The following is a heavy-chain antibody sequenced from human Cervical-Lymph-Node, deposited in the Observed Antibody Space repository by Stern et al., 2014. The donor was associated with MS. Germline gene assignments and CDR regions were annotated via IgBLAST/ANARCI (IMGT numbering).Heavy chain of an antibody. D-gene: IGHD3-9*01. J-gene: IGHJ4*02. Sequence: VQLLESGAEVKKPGASVKVSCKASGYTFTSYAMHWVRQAPGQRLEWMGWINAGNGNTKYSQKFQGRVTITRDTSASTAYMELSSLRSEDTAVYYCARGFYDILTGYSPYFDYWGQGTLVTVSS. V-gene: IGHV1-3*01. CDR2: INAGNGNT. CDR1: GYTFTSYA. CDR3: ARGFYDILTGYSPYFDY.